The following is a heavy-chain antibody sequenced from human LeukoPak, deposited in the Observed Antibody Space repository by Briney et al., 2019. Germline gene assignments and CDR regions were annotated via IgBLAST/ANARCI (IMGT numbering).Heavy chain of an antibody. D-gene: IGHD6-13*01. CDR3: ARHSPRYSSSWYIGFDY. J-gene: IGHJ4*02. Sequence: SETLSLTCTVPGGSISSYYWSWIRQPPGKGLEWIGYIYYSGSTNYNPSLKSRVTISVDTSKNQFSLKLSSVTAADTAVYYCARHSPRYSSSWYIGFDYWGQGTLVTVSS. CDR2: IYYSGST. V-gene: IGHV4-59*01. CDR1: GGSISSYY.